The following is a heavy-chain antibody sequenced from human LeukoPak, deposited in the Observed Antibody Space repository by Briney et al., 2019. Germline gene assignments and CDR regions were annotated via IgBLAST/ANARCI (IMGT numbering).Heavy chain of an antibody. CDR1: GFTFSIYA. J-gene: IGHJ4*02. CDR2: TSANGGKT. D-gene: IGHD3-10*01. Sequence: GESLRLSCAASGFTFSIYAMSWVRQAPGKGLEWVSATSANGGKTYYADSVKGRFTISRDNSKNTLYLQMSSLRAEDAAVYYCIKDKSYSLDYWGQGTLVTVSS. CDR3: IKDKSYSLDY. V-gene: IGHV3-23*01.